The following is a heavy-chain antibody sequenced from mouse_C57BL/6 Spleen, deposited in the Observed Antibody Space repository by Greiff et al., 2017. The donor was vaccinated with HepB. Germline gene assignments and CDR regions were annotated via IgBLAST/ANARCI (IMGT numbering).Heavy chain of an antibody. D-gene: IGHD2-2*01. CDR3: ARSTMVTTVDFDY. Sequence: QVQLKQSGAELAKPGASVKLSCKASGYTFTSYWMHWVKQRPGQGLEWIGYINPSSGYTKYNQKFKDKATLTADKSSSTAYMQLSSLTYEDSAVYYCARSTMVTTVDFDYWGQGTTLTVSS. V-gene: IGHV1-7*01. J-gene: IGHJ2*01. CDR1: GYTFTSYW. CDR2: INPSSGYT.